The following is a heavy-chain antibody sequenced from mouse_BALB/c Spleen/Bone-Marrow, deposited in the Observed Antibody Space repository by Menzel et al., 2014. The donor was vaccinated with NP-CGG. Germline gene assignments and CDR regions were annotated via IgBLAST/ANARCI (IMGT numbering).Heavy chain of an antibody. Sequence: VQLQQSGAELVKPGTSVKLSCKASGYNFTGYWINWVKLRPGQGLEWIGDIYPGSGSTNYNEKFKSKATLTVDTYSSTAYMQLSSLASEDSALYYCARFSQLGLLAYWGQGTLVTVSA. V-gene: IGHV1-55*01. J-gene: IGHJ3*01. D-gene: IGHD3-1*01. CDR3: ARFSQLGLLAY. CDR1: GYNFTGYW. CDR2: IYPGSGST.